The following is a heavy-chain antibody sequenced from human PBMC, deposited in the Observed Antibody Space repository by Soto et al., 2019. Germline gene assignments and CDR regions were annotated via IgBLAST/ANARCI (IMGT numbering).Heavy chain of an antibody. V-gene: IGHV4-59*13. D-gene: IGHD3-10*01. CDR2: IYYSGST. CDR1: GGSISSYY. CDR3: ARVHGSGSYPPVGWFDP. J-gene: IGHJ5*02. Sequence: PSETLSLTCTVSGGSISSYYWSWIRQPPGKGLEWIGYIYYSGSTNYNPSLKSRVTISVGTSKNQFSLKLSSVTAADTAVYYCARVHGSGSYPPVGWFDPWGQGTLVTVSS.